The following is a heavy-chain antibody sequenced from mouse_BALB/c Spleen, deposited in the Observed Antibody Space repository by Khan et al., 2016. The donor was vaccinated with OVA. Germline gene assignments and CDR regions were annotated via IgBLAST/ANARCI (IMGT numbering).Heavy chain of an antibody. J-gene: IGHJ1*01. CDR1: GFNIKDTY. CDR3: ARWDWYFVV. V-gene: IGHV14-3*02. CDR2: IDPANGNT. Sequence: VQLQQSGAELVKPGASVKLSCTASGFNIKDTYMHWVKQRSEQGLEWIGRIDPANGNTKYDPKLQGKATITADTSANTAYLHLRSLTSEDTAVYYCARWDWYFVVWGAGTTVTVSS.